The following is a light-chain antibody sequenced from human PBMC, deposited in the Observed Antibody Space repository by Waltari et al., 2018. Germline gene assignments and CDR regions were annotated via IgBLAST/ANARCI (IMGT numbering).Light chain of an antibody. V-gene: IGKV3-11*01. CDR2: DAS. CDR1: QSVSSY. J-gene: IGKJ5*01. Sequence: EIVLTQSPATLSSSPGERATLPCRASQSVSSYLAWYQQNPGQAPRLLIYDASNRATGIPARFSGSGSGTDFTLTISSLEPEDFAVYYCQQRSNYFTFGQGTRLEIK. CDR3: QQRSNYFT.